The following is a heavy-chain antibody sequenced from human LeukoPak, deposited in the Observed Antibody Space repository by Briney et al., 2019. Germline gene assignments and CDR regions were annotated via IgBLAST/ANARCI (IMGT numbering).Heavy chain of an antibody. Sequence: GGSLRLSCAASGFTFSSYAMTWVRQAPGKGLEWVSTIRGSDDSTYYADSVKGRFTVSRDNSKNTLYLQMNSLRAEDTAIYYCAKDTGPAAGITADYWGQGTLVTVSS. CDR2: IRGSDDST. CDR1: GFTFSSYA. D-gene: IGHD6-13*01. V-gene: IGHV3-23*01. CDR3: AKDTGPAAGITADY. J-gene: IGHJ4*02.